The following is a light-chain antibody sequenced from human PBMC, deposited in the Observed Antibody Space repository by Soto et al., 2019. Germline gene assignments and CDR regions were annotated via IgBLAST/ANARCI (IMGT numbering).Light chain of an antibody. V-gene: IGKV1-27*01. J-gene: IGKJ3*01. Sequence: DIQMTQSPSSLSASVGDRVTITCRASQGIDTYLAWYQQKPGQVPKLLIYAASTLQSGVPSRFSGSGSGTDFTLTISSLQPEDVATYFCQKYTRAPFTGGPGTKVDIK. CDR2: AAS. CDR3: QKYTRAPFT. CDR1: QGIDTY.